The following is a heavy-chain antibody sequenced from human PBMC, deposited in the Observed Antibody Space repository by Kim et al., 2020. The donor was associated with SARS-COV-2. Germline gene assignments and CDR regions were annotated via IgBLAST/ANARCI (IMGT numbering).Heavy chain of an antibody. CDR2: ISWYSGGI. Sequence: GGSLRLSCAASGFNFDDYVMYWVRQAPGKGLEWVSHISWYSGGIGYADSVKGRFTISRDNAKNSLFLQMNSLRAEDTALYYCAKAADPILTGHLFDYWGQGTLVTVSS. CDR3: AKAADPILTGHLFDY. CDR1: GFNFDDYV. J-gene: IGHJ4*02. V-gene: IGHV3-9*01. D-gene: IGHD3-9*01.